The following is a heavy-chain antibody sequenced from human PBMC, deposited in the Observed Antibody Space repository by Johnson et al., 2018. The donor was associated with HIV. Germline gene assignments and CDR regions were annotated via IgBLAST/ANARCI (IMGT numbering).Heavy chain of an antibody. Sequence: QVQLVESGGGVVQPGRSLRLSCAASGFTFSSYGMHWVRQAPGKGLEWVAVISYDGSNQYYADSVKGRFTISRDNSKNTLYLQMNSLRAEDTAVYYCAKSIAAAGTNAFDIWGQGTMVTVSS. CDR2: ISYDGSNQ. V-gene: IGHV3-30*18. CDR1: GFTFSSYG. D-gene: IGHD6-13*01. J-gene: IGHJ3*02. CDR3: AKSIAAAGTNAFDI.